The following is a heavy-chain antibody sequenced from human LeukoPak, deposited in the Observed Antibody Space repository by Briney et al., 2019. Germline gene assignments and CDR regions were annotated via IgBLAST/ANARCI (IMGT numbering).Heavy chain of an antibody. CDR1: GFTVSSNY. J-gene: IGHJ4*02. D-gene: IGHD2-15*01. Sequence: GGSLRLSCEASGFTVSSNYMSWVRQAPGKGLEWVSVIYSGGNTYYADSVKGRFTISRDNSKNTLYLQMNSLRAEDTAVYYCARDLHCSGGSCLNFDYWGQGTLVTVSS. CDR3: ARDLHCSGGSCLNFDY. CDR2: IYSGGNT. V-gene: IGHV3-66*01.